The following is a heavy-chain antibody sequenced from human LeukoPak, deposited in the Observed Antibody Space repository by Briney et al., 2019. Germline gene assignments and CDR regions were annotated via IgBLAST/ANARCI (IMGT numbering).Heavy chain of an antibody. D-gene: IGHD2-15*01. CDR3: ARGFGYCSGGSCYSGSYYYYYYYMDV. CDR2: IYHSGRT. V-gene: IGHV4-38-2*01. J-gene: IGHJ6*03. CDR1: GYSISSGYY. Sequence: SETLSLTCAVSGYSISSGYYWGWIRQPPGKGLEWIGRIYHSGRTYYNPSLKSRVTISVDTSKNQFSLKLSSVTAADTAVYYCARGFGYCSGGSCYSGSYYYYYYYMDVWGKGTTVTVSS.